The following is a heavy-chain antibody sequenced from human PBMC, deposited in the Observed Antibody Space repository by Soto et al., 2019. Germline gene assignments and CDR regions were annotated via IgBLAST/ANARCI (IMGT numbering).Heavy chain of an antibody. CDR3: AKENSGYDSDGGGFDY. D-gene: IGHD5-12*01. Sequence: EVQLLESGGGLVQPGGSLRLSCAASGFTFSSYAMSWVRQAPGKGLEWGSAISGSGGSTYYADSVKARFTISRDNSKNTRYLKLNSLRAEDTAVYYCAKENSGYDSDGGGFDYWGQGTLVTVSS. J-gene: IGHJ4*02. CDR2: ISGSGGST. CDR1: GFTFSSYA. V-gene: IGHV3-23*01.